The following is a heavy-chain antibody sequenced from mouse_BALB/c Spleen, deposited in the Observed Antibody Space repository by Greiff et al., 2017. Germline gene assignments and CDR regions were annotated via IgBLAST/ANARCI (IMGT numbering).Heavy chain of an antibody. V-gene: IGHV1-4*01. J-gene: IGHJ4*01. CDR2: INPSSGYT. CDR3: ARQLGLLYAMDY. CDR1: GYTFTSYT. Sequence: VQLVESGAELARPGASVKMSCKASGYTFTSYTMHWVKQRPGQGLEWIGYINPSSGYTNYNQKFKDKATLTADKSSSTAYMQLSSLTSEDSAVYYCARQLGLLYAMDYWGQGTSVTVSS. D-gene: IGHD3-1*01.